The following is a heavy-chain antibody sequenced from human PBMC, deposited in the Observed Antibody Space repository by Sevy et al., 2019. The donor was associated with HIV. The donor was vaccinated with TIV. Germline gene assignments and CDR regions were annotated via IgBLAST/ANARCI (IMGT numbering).Heavy chain of an antibody. V-gene: IGHV3-30*02. J-gene: IGHJ6*02. CDR2: IRYDGSNK. CDR3: ATSRYCSGASCYGADYYYGMDV. D-gene: IGHD2-15*01. Sequence: GGSLRLACAASGFTFSSYGMHWVRRAPGKGLEWVAFIRYDGSNKDYADSVKGRFTISRDNSKNTLYLQMNSLRAEDTAVYYCATSRYCSGASCYGADYYYGMDVWVQGTTVTVSS. CDR1: GFTFSSYG.